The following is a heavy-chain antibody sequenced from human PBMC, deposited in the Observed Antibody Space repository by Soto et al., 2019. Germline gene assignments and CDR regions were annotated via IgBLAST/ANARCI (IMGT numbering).Heavy chain of an antibody. Sequence: ASVEVSCKASGYIFTNYGIGWVRQALGRGLEWMGWISASNGNTDYAQRFQGRVTMTTDTSTSTAYMELSSLRSEDTAVYYCARHPTAVRYNWFDPWGQGTLVTVSS. V-gene: IGHV1-18*01. D-gene: IGHD3-10*01. CDR3: ARHPTAVRYNWFDP. CDR1: GYIFTNYG. CDR2: ISASNGNT. J-gene: IGHJ5*02.